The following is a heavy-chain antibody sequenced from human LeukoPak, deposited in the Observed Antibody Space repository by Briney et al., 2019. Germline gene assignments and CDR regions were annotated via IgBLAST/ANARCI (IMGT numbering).Heavy chain of an antibody. CDR2: ISSRGSAI. V-gene: IGHV3-48*03. CDR1: GFTFSNYE. D-gene: IGHD3-22*01. Sequence: PGGSLRLSCAASGFTFSNYEMNWVRQAPGKGLEWVSYISSRGSAIYYADSVKGRFTISRDNAKKSLYLQMNSMRAEDTAVYYWARGYYDSSGYSEAFDIWGQGTMVTVSS. J-gene: IGHJ3*02. CDR3: ARGYYDSSGYSEAFDI.